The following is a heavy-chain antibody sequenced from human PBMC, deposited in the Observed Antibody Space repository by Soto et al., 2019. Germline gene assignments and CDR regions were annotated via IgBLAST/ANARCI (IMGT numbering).Heavy chain of an antibody. CDR1: GGSISSGGYS. CDR3: ASGTLEIYSSSWLQYFQH. J-gene: IGHJ1*01. CDR2: IYHSGST. D-gene: IGHD6-13*01. V-gene: IGHV4-30-2*01. Sequence: KLPETLSLTCAVSGGSISSGGYSWSWIRQPPGKGLEWIGYIYHSGSTYYNPSLKSRVTISVDRSKNQFSLKLSSVTAADTAVYYCASGTLEIYSSSWLQYFQHWGQGTLVTVSS.